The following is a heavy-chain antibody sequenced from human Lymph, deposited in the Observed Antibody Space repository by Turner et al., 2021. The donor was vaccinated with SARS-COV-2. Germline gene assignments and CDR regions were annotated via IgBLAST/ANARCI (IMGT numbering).Heavy chain of an antibody. V-gene: IGHV1-2*02. CDR3: VRGESIAVAVTHYFDY. CDR2: INPNSGGT. D-gene: IGHD6-19*01. CDR1: ANTFTGYY. J-gene: IGHJ4*02. Sequence: QVRLGQSGPEVTKPGASVIVSCKASANTFTGYYMHWVRQAPGQGLEWMVWINPNSGGTAYAQKVQGRVTMTKDTSISTAYMELSRLRSNDTAVYYCVRGESIAVAVTHYFDYWGQGTLVTVSS.